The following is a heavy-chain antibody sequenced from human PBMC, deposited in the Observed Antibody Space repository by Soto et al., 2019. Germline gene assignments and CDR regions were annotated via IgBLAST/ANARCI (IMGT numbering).Heavy chain of an antibody. CDR2: IYYSGST. J-gene: IGHJ4*02. Sequence: PSETLSLTCTVSGGSISSYYWSWIRQPPGKGLEWIGYIYYSGSTNYNPSLKSRLTISVDTSKNQFSLKLSSVTAADTAVYYCARGKGGYSPFDYGGQGTLVTVSS. D-gene: IGHD2-15*01. CDR1: GGSISSYY. CDR3: ARGKGGYSPFDY. V-gene: IGHV4-59*01.